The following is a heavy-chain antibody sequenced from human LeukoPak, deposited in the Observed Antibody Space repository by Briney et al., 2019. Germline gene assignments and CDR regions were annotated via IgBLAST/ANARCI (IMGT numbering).Heavy chain of an antibody. CDR1: GFIVSTNY. Sequence: GGSLRLSCAVSGFIVSTNYMSWVRQAPGKGLEWVAVISYDGSNKYYADSVKGRFTISRDNSKNTLYLQMNSLRAEDTAVYYCAKDVLRGYYYYGMDVWGQGTTVTVSS. D-gene: IGHD1-1*01. CDR3: AKDVLRGYYYYGMDV. J-gene: IGHJ6*02. V-gene: IGHV3-30*18. CDR2: ISYDGSNK.